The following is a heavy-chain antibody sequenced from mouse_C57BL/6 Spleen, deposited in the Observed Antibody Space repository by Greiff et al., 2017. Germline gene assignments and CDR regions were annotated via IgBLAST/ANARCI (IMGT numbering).Heavy chain of an antibody. CDR2: IWPGGGT. CDR1: GFSFTSYA. V-gene: IGHV2-9-1*01. D-gene: IGHD2-4*01. J-gene: IGHJ3*01. CDR3: ARDDYDDPAWFAD. Sequence: QVQLQQSGPGLVAPSQSLSITCTVSGFSFTSYAISWVRQPPGKGLEWLGVIWPGGGTNYNSALKSRLSISKDNSKSEVFLKMNSLQTDDTARYYGARDDYDDPAWFADWGQGTLVTVSA.